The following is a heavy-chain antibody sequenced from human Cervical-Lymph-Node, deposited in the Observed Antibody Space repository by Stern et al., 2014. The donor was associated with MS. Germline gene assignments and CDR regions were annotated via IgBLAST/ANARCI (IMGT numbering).Heavy chain of an antibody. CDR2: INHSGST. J-gene: IGHJ5*02. CDR1: GGSFSGYY. CDR3: AREGAGSNNWFDP. V-gene: IGHV4-34*01. Sequence: QVQLQQWGAGLLKPSETLSLTCAVYGGSFSGYYWSWIRQPPGKGLEWIGEINHSGSTNYNPSLKSRVTISVDTSKNQFSLKLSSVTAADTAVYYCAREGAGSNNWFDPWGQGTLVTVSS. D-gene: IGHD1-26*01.